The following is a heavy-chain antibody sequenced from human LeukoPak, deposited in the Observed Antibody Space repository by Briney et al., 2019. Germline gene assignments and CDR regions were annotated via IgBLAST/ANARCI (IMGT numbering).Heavy chain of an antibody. CDR1: GYTFTGYY. Sequence: ASVKVSCKASGYTFTGYYMHWVRQAPGQGLEWMGWINPNSGGTNYAQKFQGRVTMTRDTSISTAYMELSRLRSDDTAVYYCARARSRGSGWYRLGDAFDIWGQGTMVTVSS. CDR2: INPNSGGT. D-gene: IGHD6-19*01. V-gene: IGHV1-2*02. J-gene: IGHJ3*02. CDR3: ARARSRGSGWYRLGDAFDI.